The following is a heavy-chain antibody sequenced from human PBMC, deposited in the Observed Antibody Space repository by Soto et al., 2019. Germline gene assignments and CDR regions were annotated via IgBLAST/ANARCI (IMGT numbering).Heavy chain of an antibody. CDR2: FSSTGGYT. D-gene: IGHD4-17*01. CDR3: ARGQRALITYGPFDP. J-gene: IGHJ5*02. Sequence: SLRLSCAASGFTLSSYAMSWVRQAPGKGLEWVSTFSSTGGYTYYADSVKGRFTISRDDSKNTLFLHMNSLRAADTAVYYCARGQRALITYGPFDPWGQGTLVTVSS. CDR1: GFTLSSYA. V-gene: IGHV3-23*01.